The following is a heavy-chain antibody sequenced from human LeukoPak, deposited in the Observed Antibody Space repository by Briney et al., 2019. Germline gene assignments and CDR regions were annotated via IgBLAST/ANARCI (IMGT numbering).Heavy chain of an antibody. V-gene: IGHV1-18*01. CDR1: GYTFTSYG. CDR2: ISAYNGNT. CDR3: ATTTQYSSSWYDY. Sequence: ASVKVSCKASGYTFTSYGISWVRQAPGQGLEWMGWISAYNGNTNYAQKFQGRVTITADKSTSTAYMELSSLRSEDTAVYYCATTTQYSSSWYDYWGQGTLVTVSS. D-gene: IGHD6-13*01. J-gene: IGHJ4*02.